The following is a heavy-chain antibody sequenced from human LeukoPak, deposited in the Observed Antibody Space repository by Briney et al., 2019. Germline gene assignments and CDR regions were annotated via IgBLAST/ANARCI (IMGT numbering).Heavy chain of an antibody. Sequence: GGSLRLSCAASGFTFSNAWMSWVRQAPGKGLEWIGRIKSKTDGGTTDYAAPVKGRFTISRDNSKNTLYLQMNSLRAEDTAVYYCAKPYYYDSSGYYSFDYWGQGTLVTVSS. CDR1: GFTFSNAW. J-gene: IGHJ4*02. CDR2: IKSKTDGGTT. CDR3: AKPYYYDSSGYYSFDY. D-gene: IGHD3-22*01. V-gene: IGHV3-15*01.